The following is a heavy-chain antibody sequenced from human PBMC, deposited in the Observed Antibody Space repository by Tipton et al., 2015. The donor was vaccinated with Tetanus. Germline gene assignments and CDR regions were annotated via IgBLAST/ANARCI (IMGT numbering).Heavy chain of an antibody. CDR2: IYYSGST. J-gene: IGHJ5*02. V-gene: IGHV4-31*03. Sequence: TLSLTCTVSGESISGSPFFWNWIRQQPGKGPEWIGYIYYSGSTFYNPSFKSRVTISVDTSKNQLSLNMTSVTAADTAVYYCARDQGGGRVVRLNWFDPWGQGTLVTVSS. D-gene: IGHD6-6*01. CDR1: GESISGSPFF. CDR3: ARDQGGGRVVRLNWFDP.